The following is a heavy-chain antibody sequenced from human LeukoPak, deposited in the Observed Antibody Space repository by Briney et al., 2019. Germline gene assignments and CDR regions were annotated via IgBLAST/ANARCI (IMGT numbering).Heavy chain of an antibody. Sequence: PGGSLRLSCAASGFTFSSYSMNWVRQAPGKGLEWVSAISGSGGSTYYADSVKGRFTISRDNSKNTLYLQMNSLRAEDTAVYYCAKVKGLYSSSAGNFDYWGQGTLVTVSS. J-gene: IGHJ4*02. D-gene: IGHD6-6*01. CDR2: ISGSGGST. V-gene: IGHV3-23*01. CDR3: AKVKGLYSSSAGNFDY. CDR1: GFTFSSYS.